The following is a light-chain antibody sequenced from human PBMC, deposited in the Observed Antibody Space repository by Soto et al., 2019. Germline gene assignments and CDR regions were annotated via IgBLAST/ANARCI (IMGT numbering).Light chain of an antibody. Sequence: IHMTQSPSTVSASVGDSVTISCRASQDIVTYLAWYQQKPGRAPKLLIFDASTLQSGVSPRFSGSGSGSEFTLTISNLQPDDAGVYFCQHYDISSGPFGGGTRVET. CDR3: QHYDISSGP. J-gene: IGKJ4*02. V-gene: IGKV1-5*01. CDR1: QDIVTY. CDR2: DAS.